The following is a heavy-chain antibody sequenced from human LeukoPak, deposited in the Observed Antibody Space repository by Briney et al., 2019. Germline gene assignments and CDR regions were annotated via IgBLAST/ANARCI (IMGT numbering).Heavy chain of an antibody. CDR2: IYYSGST. J-gene: IGHJ3*02. CDR3: ARHPPFDI. Sequence: SETLSLTCTVSGGSISSSSYYWGWIRQPPGKGLEWIRSIYYSGSTYYNPSLKSRVTISVDTSKNQFSLKLSSVTAADTAVYYCARHPPFDIWGQGTMVTVSS. V-gene: IGHV4-39*01. CDR1: GGSISSSSYY.